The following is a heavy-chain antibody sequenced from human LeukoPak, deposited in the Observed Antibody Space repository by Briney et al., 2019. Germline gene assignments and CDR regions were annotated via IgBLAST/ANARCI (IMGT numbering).Heavy chain of an antibody. V-gene: IGHV4-39*01. CDR2: IYYSGST. CDR1: GGSISSSSYY. CDR3: ARALGGVPAAADY. D-gene: IGHD2-2*01. Sequence: PSETLSLTCTVSGGSISSSSYYWGWIRQPPGKGLEWIGSIYYSGSTYYNPSLKSRVTISVDTSKNQFSLKLSSVTAADTAVYYRARALGGVPAAADYWGQGTLVTVSS. J-gene: IGHJ4*02.